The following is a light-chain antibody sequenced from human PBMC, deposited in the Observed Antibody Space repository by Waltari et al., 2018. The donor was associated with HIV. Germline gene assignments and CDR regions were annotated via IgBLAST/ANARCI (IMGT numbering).Light chain of an antibody. CDR3: QQYNTDPS. V-gene: IGKV1-5*03. CDR2: RAS. Sequence: DIHITQSPSTLSSFFWDRVTITCRASQNINNWFAWYQQKPGKVPKLLIHRASALEDGVSSRFSGSGSGTEFTLIIDSLEPDDFATYYCQQYNTDPSFGQGTRLE. CDR1: QNINNW. J-gene: IGKJ5*01.